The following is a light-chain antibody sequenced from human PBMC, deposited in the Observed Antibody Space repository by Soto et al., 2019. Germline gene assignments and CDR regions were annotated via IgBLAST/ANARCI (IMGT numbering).Light chain of an antibody. J-gene: IGLJ1*01. Sequence: SYELTQPPSVSVAPGQTARITCGGNNVGSKTVHWYQQKPGQAPVLVVYDDSDRPSGTPERFFGSNSGNTATLTISRVEAGDEADYYCQVWGSSSVHHVFGTGTKVTVL. CDR3: QVWGSSSVHHV. CDR1: NVGSKT. CDR2: DDS. V-gene: IGLV3-21*02.